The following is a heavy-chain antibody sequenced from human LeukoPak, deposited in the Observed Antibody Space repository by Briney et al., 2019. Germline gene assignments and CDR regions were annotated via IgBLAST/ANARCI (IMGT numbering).Heavy chain of an antibody. CDR3: ARGSPEFGAHAFDI. Sequence: ASVKVSCKASGGTFSSYAISWVRQAPGQGLEWMGGIIPIFGTANYAQKFQGRVTITTDESTSTAYMELSSLRSEDTAVYYCARGSPEFGAHAFDIWGQGTMVTVSS. V-gene: IGHV1-69*05. CDR1: GGTFSSYA. J-gene: IGHJ3*02. CDR2: IIPIFGTA. D-gene: IGHD3-3*01.